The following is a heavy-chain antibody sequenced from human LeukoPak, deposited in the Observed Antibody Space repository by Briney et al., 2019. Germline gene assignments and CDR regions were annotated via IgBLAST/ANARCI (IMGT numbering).Heavy chain of an antibody. CDR3: ARATFSSSGHSY. V-gene: IGHV3-11*04. Sequence: KPGGSLRLSCAASGFTFSDYYMSWIRQAPGKGLEWVSYISNSGATIYYADSVKGRFTISRDNAKSSLFLQMNSLRAEDTGVYYCARATFSSSGHSYWGQGTLVTVSS. D-gene: IGHD6-13*01. CDR1: GFTFSDYY. J-gene: IGHJ4*02. CDR2: ISNSGATI.